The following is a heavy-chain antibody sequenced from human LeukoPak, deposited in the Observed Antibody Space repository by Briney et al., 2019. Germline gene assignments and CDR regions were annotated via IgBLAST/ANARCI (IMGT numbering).Heavy chain of an antibody. V-gene: IGHV1-18*01. D-gene: IGHD6-13*01. CDR1: GYTFTSYG. CDR2: ISAYNGNT. J-gene: IGHJ5*02. Sequence: ASVEVSCKAYGYTFTSYGISWVRQAPGQGLEWMGWISAYNGNTNYAQKLQGRVTTTTDTSTSTAYMELRSLRSDDTAVYYCARDSKIAAAGSPWGQGTLVTVSS. CDR3: ARDSKIAAAGSP.